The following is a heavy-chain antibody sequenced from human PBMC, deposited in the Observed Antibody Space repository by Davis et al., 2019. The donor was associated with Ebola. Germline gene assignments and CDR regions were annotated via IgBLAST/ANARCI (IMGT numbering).Heavy chain of an antibody. J-gene: IGHJ4*02. CDR2: ISGSGGST. D-gene: IGHD2-8*01. V-gene: IGHV3-23*01. Sequence: GESLKISCAASGFPFSSYAMSWVRQAPGKGLEWVSAISGSGGSTYYADSVKGRFTISRDNSKNTLYLQMNSLRAEDTAVYYCARGNGGQEYFDYWGQGTLVTVSS. CDR1: GFPFSSYA. CDR3: ARGNGGQEYFDY.